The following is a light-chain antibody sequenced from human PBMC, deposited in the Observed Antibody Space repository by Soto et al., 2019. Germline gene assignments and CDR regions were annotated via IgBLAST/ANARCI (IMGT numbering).Light chain of an antibody. CDR3: HQYGSSPYT. CDR2: GAS. V-gene: IGKV3-20*01. CDR1: QTVSSSY. Sequence: EIVLTQSPGTLSLSPGERATLSCRASQTVSSSYLAWYQQKPGQAPRVLIYGASSRATGIPDRFSGSGSGTDFTLTISRLEPEDFAVYYCHQYGSSPYTCGQGTKLEIK. J-gene: IGKJ2*01.